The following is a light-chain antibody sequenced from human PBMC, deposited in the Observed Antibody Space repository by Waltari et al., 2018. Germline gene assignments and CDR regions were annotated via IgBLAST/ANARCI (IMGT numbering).Light chain of an antibody. CDR2: AAS. Sequence: DIQFTQSPSFLSAVVGDRVTITCRASQDISIFLAWYQQTPGKAPKLLIFAASDLQSGVPLRFSGTGSGTEFTLTISSLRPEDFATYYCQQLHSYPHTFGQGTTLAIK. CDR3: QQLHSYPHT. J-gene: IGKJ2*01. V-gene: IGKV1-9*01. CDR1: QDISIF.